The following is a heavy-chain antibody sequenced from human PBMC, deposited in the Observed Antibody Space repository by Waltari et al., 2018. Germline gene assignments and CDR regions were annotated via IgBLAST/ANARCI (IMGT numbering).Heavy chain of an antibody. CDR1: GGSISRGSYK. J-gene: IGHJ5*02. CDR2: IYTSGST. CDR3: ARGYCTNGVCYSFWFDP. V-gene: IGHV4-61*02. Sequence: QVQLQESGPGLVKPSQTLSLTCTVSGGSISRGSYKRGWIRQTAGKGLEWIGRIYTSGSTNYNPSLKSRVTISVDTSKNQFSLKLSSVTAADTAVYYCARGYCTNGVCYSFWFDPWGQGTLVTVSS. D-gene: IGHD2-8*01.